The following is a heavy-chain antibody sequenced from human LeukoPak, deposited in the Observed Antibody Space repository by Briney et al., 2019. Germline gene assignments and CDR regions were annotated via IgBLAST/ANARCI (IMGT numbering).Heavy chain of an antibody. J-gene: IGHJ4*02. D-gene: IGHD4-17*01. CDR1: GFTFSSYW. CDR3: ARGGDYPFDY. V-gene: IGHV3-74*01. CDR2: INSGGSST. Sequence: GGSLRLSCAASGFTFSSYWMHWVRQVPGKGLVWVSRINSGGSSTSHADSVKGRFTISRDNAKNTLYLQKNSLRAEDTAVYYCARGGDYPFDYWGQGTLVTVSS.